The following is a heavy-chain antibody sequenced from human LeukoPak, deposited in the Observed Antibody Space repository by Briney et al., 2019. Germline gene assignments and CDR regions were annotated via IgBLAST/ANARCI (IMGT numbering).Heavy chain of an antibody. V-gene: IGHV3-48*02. Sequence: GGSLRLSCAASGFTFSDFSMDWVRQAPGKGLQWVSYISSSSTTIYYADSVKGRFTISRDNARNSLYLQMNSLRDEDTAVYYCARDLISGAYTFDYWGQGTLVTVSS. CDR2: ISSSSTTI. CDR1: GFTFSDFS. J-gene: IGHJ4*02. CDR3: ARDLISGAYTFDY. D-gene: IGHD1-26*01.